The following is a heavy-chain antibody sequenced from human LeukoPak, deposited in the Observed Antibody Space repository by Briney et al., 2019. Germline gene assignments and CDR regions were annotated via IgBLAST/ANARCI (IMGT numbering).Heavy chain of an antibody. CDR3: AKNSGNSKQGAFDI. CDR2: FYSGGST. Sequence: GGSLRLSCAASGFTVSDNYMSWVRQAPGKGLEWVSVFYSGGSTRYADSVKGRFTISRDNSKNTLYLQLNSLRAEDTALYYCAKNSGNSKQGAFDIWGQGTVVTVSS. D-gene: IGHD1-26*01. J-gene: IGHJ3*02. V-gene: IGHV3-66*01. CDR1: GFTVSDNY.